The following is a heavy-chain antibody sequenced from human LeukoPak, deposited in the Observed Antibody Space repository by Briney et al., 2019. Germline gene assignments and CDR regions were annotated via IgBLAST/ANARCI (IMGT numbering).Heavy chain of an antibody. D-gene: IGHD4-17*01. J-gene: IGHJ4*02. CDR2: VYYSGST. Sequence: PSETLSLTCTVSGGSISSSSYYWGWIRRPPGKGLEWIGSVYYSGSTYYNPSLKSRVTISVDTSKNQFSLKLSSVTAADTAVYYCARRGMTTVRGGDYWGQGTLVTVSS. CDR3: ARRGMTTVRGGDY. CDR1: GGSISSSSYY. V-gene: IGHV4-39*01.